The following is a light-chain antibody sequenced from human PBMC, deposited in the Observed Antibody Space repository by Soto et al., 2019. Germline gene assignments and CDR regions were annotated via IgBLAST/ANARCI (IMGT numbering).Light chain of an antibody. J-gene: IGKJ1*01. CDR3: LQHNRYPWT. V-gene: IGKV1-17*03. Sequence: DIQLTQSPSFLSASVGDRVTITCRTSQDITSYLVWFQQKPGKVPERLIYGATNLQSGVPSRFSGSGSGTEFTLTISSLQPEDFATYYCLQHNRYPWTFGQGTKVDIK. CDR1: QDITSY. CDR2: GAT.